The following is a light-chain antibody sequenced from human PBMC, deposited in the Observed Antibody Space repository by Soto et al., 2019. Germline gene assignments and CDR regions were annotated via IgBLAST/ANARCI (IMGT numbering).Light chain of an antibody. Sequence: PGSRVPLSCMASQTVSSSSLTWCQQKPGQAPGLLIYGASTRATAIPARFSGSGSGTDFTLTISSLQAEDVAVYCCQQHYITPITFGQGTRLEIK. CDR3: QQHYITPIT. CDR1: QTVSSSS. J-gene: IGKJ5*01. CDR2: GAS. V-gene: IGKV3D-7*01.